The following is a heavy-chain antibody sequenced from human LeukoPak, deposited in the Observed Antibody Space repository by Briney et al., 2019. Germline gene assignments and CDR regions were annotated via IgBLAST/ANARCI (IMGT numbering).Heavy chain of an antibody. J-gene: IGHJ4*02. CDR3: ARVWQDYSGVDY. CDR1: GGTFSSYA. D-gene: IGHD2-21*01. Sequence: SVKVSCKASGGTFSSYAISWVRQAPGQGLEWMGGIIPIFGTANYAQKFQGRVTITADESTSTAYMELSSLRSEDTAVYYCARVWQDYSGVDYWGQGTLVTVSS. CDR2: IIPIFGTA. V-gene: IGHV1-69*13.